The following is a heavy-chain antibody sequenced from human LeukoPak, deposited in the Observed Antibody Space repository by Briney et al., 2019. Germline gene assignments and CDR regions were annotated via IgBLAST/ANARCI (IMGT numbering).Heavy chain of an antibody. V-gene: IGHV5-51*01. CDR2: IYPGDSDT. Sequence: GESLKISCKGSGYSFVNYWIGWVRQMPGKGLEWMGIIYPGDSDTRYSPSFQGQVTISADKSISTAYLQWSSLKASDTAMYYCARLGPANYYDSSGYPDYWGQGTLVTVSS. D-gene: IGHD3-22*01. CDR3: ARLGPANYYDSSGYPDY. J-gene: IGHJ4*02. CDR1: GYSFVNYW.